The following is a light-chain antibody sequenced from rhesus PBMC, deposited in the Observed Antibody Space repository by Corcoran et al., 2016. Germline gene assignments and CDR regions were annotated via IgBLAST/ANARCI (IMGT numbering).Light chain of an antibody. V-gene: IGKV2-104*02. CDR3: MQDLATPYT. J-gene: IGKJ2*01. Sequence: DIVMTQSPLSLPVTPGEPASISCRSSQSLLDSEDGNTYLDWYLQRPGQFPHFLFYEVSNRASGVPDRFSGGGSDTGCTLKIRRVEAEDIGVYSCMQDLATPYTFGQGTKLEIK. CDR2: EVS. CDR1: QSLLDSEDGNTY.